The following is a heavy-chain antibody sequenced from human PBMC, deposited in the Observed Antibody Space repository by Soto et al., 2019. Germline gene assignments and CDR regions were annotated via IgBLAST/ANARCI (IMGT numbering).Heavy chain of an antibody. V-gene: IGHV3-66*01. J-gene: IGHJ4*02. CDR2: IYSGGST. Sequence: PGGSLRLSCAASGFTVSSNYMSWVRQAPGKGLEWVSVIYSGGSTYYADSVKGRFTISRDNSKNTLYLQMNSLRAEDTAVYYCARVGGDYYEYYFDYGGQGPRVTVPS. CDR1: GFTVSSNY. D-gene: IGHD4-17*01. CDR3: ARVGGDYYEYYFDY.